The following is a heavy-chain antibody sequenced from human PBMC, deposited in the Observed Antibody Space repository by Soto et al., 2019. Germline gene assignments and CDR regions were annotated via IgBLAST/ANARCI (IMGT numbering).Heavy chain of an antibody. D-gene: IGHD2-15*01. CDR2: ISGSGGST. J-gene: IGHJ4*02. CDR1: GFTFSSYA. Sequence: EVQLLESGGGLVQPGGSLRLSCAASGFTFSSYAMSWVRQAPGKGLEWVSAISGSGGSTYYADSVKGRFTISRDNSKKKLDLQMNSLRAEDTAVYDCAKDQRSGGSCYDYWGQGTLVTVSS. CDR3: AKDQRSGGSCYDY. V-gene: IGHV3-23*01.